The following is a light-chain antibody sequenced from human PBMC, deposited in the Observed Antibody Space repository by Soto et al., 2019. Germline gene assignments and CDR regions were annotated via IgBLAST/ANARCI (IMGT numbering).Light chain of an antibody. Sequence: QSALTQPASVSGSPGQSITISCTGTSSDVGGYNYVSWYQQHPGKAPKLMIYDVSNRPSGVSNRFSGSKSGNTASLTISGLQAEEEADYSCSSYTSSSTLDVVFGGGTKVTVL. J-gene: IGLJ2*01. V-gene: IGLV2-14*01. CDR2: DVS. CDR3: SSYTSSSTLDVV. CDR1: SSDVGGYNY.